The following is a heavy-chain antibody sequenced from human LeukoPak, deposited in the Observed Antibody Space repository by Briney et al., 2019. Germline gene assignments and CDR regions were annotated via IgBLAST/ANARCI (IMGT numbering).Heavy chain of an antibody. Sequence: SETLSLTCTVSGVSISSSYYYWGWIRQPPGKGLEWIGSIYYSGSTYYNPSLKSRVTISVDTSKNQFSLKLSSVTAADTAVYYCARPYGSGGGTFDYWGQGTLVTVSS. J-gene: IGHJ4*02. CDR3: ARPYGSGGGTFDY. D-gene: IGHD3-10*01. CDR1: GVSISSSYYY. V-gene: IGHV4-39*01. CDR2: IYYSGST.